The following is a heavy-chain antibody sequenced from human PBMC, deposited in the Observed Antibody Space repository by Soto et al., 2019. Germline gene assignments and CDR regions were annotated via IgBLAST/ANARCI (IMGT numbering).Heavy chain of an antibody. D-gene: IGHD2-15*01. Sequence: PGEALKITCKGSGYSFTSYWIGWVRQMPGKGLEWMGIIYPGDSDTRYSRSFQGQVTISADKSISTAYLQWSSLKASDTAMYYCTRQGTSSVVGMDVWGQGTTVTVSS. CDR1: GYSFTSYW. V-gene: IGHV5-51*01. CDR2: IYPGDSDT. CDR3: TRQGTSSVVGMDV. J-gene: IGHJ6*02.